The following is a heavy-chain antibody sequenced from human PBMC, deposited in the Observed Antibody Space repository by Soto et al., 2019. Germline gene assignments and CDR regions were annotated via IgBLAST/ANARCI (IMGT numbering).Heavy chain of an antibody. D-gene: IGHD3-22*01. J-gene: IGHJ3*02. CDR1: GFTFSSYA. V-gene: IGHV3-23*01. Sequence: EVQLLESGGGLVQPGGSLRLSCAASGFTFSSYAMSWVRQAPGKGLEWVSAISGSGGSTYYADSVKGRFTTSRDNSKNTLYLQMNSLRAEYTAVYYCAIALIYYDRSGYPGWFAFDIWGQGTMVTVSS. CDR2: ISGSGGST. CDR3: AIALIYYDRSGYPGWFAFDI.